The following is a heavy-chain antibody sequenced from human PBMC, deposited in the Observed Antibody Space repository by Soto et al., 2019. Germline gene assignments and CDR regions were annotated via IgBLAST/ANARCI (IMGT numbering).Heavy chain of an antibody. V-gene: IGHV5-51*01. CDR3: ARFYYDSSGYYGAFCI. D-gene: IGHD3-22*01. CDR1: GYSFTSYW. Sequence: GESLKISCKGSGYSFTSYWIGWVRQMPGKGLEWMGIIYPGDSDTRYSPSFQGQVTISADKSISTAYLQWSSLKASDTAMYYCARFYYDSSGYYGAFCICGQGTMVTVSS. J-gene: IGHJ3*02. CDR2: IYPGDSDT.